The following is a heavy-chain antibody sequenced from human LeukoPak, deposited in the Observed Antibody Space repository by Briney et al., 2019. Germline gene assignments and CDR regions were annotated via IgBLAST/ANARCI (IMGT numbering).Heavy chain of an antibody. V-gene: IGHV3-23*01. J-gene: IGHJ4*02. CDR2: ISGSDGST. CDR3: AAGFYFGDY. CDR1: GFTFKTYG. Sequence: GGSLRLPCVASGFTFKTYGMSWVRQAPGKGLEWVSTISGSDGSTYYADSVKGRFTISRDNSKSTLYLQMNSLRAEDTAVYYCAAGFYFGDYWGQGTLVTVSS. D-gene: IGHD3-3*01.